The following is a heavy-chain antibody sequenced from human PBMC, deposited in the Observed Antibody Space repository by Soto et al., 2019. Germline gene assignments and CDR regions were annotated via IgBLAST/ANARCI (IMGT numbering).Heavy chain of an antibody. CDR3: ARDRVLRYFDWFQSGAFDI. CDR1: GGSFSGYY. J-gene: IGHJ3*02. D-gene: IGHD3-9*01. V-gene: IGHV4-34*09. Sequence: PSETLSLTCAVYGGSFSGYYWSWIRQPPGKGLEWIGEINSSGSTNYNPSLKSRVTISVDTSKNQFSLKLSSVTAADTAVYYCARDRVLRYFDWFQSGAFDIWGQGTMVTVSS. CDR2: INSSGST.